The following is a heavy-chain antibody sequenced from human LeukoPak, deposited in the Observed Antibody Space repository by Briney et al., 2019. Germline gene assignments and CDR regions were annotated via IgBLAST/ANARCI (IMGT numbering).Heavy chain of an antibody. CDR2: ISGSGGST. CDR3: AKAALYYYDSSGFDY. CDR1: GFTFSSYA. J-gene: IGHJ4*02. Sequence: PGGSLRLSCAASGFTFSSYAMSWVRQAPGKGPEWVSAISGSGGSTYYADSVKGRFTISRDNSKNTLYLQMNSLRAEDTAVYYCAKAALYYYDSSGFDYWGQGALVTVSS. V-gene: IGHV3-23*01. D-gene: IGHD3-22*01.